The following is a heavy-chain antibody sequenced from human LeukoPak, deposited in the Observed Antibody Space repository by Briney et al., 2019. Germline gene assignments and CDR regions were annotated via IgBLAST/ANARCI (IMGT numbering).Heavy chain of an antibody. CDR2: LNWNGDNT. V-gene: IGHV3-20*04. J-gene: IGHJ4*02. CDR3: AREEGPYFDC. Sequence: GGSLRFSCAASGFTFHDHGMSWVRQVPGKGLEWVSALNWNGDNTGYADSVKGRFTISRDNAKKSLYLQMNSLTAEDTAYYYCAREEGPYFDCWGQGTLVTVSS. CDR1: GFTFHDHG.